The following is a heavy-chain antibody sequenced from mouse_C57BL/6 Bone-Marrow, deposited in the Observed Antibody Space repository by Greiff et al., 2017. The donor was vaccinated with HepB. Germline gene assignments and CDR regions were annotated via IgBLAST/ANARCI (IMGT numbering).Heavy chain of an antibody. V-gene: IGHV14-4*01. CDR2: IDPENGDT. CDR1: GFNIKDDY. J-gene: IGHJ2*01. Sequence: EVQVVESGAELVRPGASVKLSCTASGFNIKDDYMHWVKQRPEQGLEWIGWIDPENGDTEYASKFQGKATITADTSSNTAYLQLSSLTSEDTAVYYCTTNVGVFFDYWGQGTTLTVSS. CDR3: TTNVGVFFDY.